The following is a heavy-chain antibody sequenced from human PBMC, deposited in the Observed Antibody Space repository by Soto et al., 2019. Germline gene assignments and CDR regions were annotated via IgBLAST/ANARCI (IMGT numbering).Heavy chain of an antibody. CDR3: AHNIVATGGNY. CDR2: ISGSGGST. V-gene: IGHV3-23*01. Sequence: GGSLRLSCAASGFTFSSYAMSWVRQAPGKGLEWVSAISGSGGSTYYADSVKGRFTISRDNPKNTLYLQMNSLRAEDTAVYYCAHNIVATGGNYWGQGTLVTVSS. CDR1: GFTFSSYA. J-gene: IGHJ4*02. D-gene: IGHD5-12*01.